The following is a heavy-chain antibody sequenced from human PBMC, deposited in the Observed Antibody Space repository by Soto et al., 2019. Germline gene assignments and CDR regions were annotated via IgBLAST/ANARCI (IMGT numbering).Heavy chain of an antibody. CDR3: ARARGTFGRYFDWLPIDY. Sequence: GASVKVSCKASGGTFSSYTISWVRQAPGQGLEWMGRIIPILGIANYAQKFQGRVTITADKSTSTAYMELSSLRSEDTAVYYCARARGTFGRYFDWLPIDYWGQGTLVTVSS. CDR1: GGTFSSYT. J-gene: IGHJ4*02. CDR2: IIPILGIA. V-gene: IGHV1-69*02. D-gene: IGHD3-9*01.